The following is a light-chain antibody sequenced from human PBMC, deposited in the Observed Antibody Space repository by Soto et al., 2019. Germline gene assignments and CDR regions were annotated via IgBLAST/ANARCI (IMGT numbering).Light chain of an antibody. CDR3: QQIYTIPFT. Sequence: DIQMTQSPSSLSASVGDRITITCRASQSISTYLNWYHQKPGKAPRLLISAASSLQSVVPSRFSGSGSGTDFTLTISSLQPEDFATDFLQQIYTIPFTFGQGTKVEIK. CDR1: QSISTY. V-gene: IGKV1-39*01. J-gene: IGKJ2*01. CDR2: AAS.